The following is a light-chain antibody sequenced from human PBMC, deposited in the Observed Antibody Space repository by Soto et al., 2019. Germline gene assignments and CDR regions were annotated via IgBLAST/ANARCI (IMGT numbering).Light chain of an antibody. V-gene: IGKV3-20*01. CDR1: QSVSSSY. CDR2: GAS. CDR3: QQYGCSPLT. Sequence: EIVLTQSPGTLSLSPGERATLSCRASQSVSSSYLAWYQQKPGQAPRLLIYGASSRATGIPDRFSGSGSGTAFTLTISILEPEDCAVYYCQQYGCSPLTFGQGTLLEIK. J-gene: IGKJ5*01.